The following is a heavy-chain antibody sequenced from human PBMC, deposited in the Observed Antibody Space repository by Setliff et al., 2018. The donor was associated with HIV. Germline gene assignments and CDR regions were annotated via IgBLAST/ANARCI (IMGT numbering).Heavy chain of an antibody. V-gene: IGHV4-34*01. CDR1: GGSFSGYY. J-gene: IGHJ6*02. CDR3: SRAIVAVTAIDHYYYGMDV. D-gene: IGHD2-21*02. Sequence: SETLSLTCAVYGGSFSGYYWSWIRQPPGKGLEWIGEINHSGSTNYNPSLKSRVTISVDTSKNQFSLKLSSVTAADTAVYYCSRAIVAVTAIDHYYYGMDVWGQGTTVTVSS. CDR2: INHSGST.